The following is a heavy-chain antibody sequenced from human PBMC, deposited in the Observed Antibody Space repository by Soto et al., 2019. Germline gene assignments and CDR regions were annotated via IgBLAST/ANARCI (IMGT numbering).Heavy chain of an antibody. J-gene: IGHJ5*02. Sequence: GSLETSCASSGVTFKSYGMDGVRKATGQALEWVSSISSSSSYIDYAASVKGRFTISRDNSKNTLYLQMNSLRAEDTAVYYCAKEGAFGMITGTTNWFDPWGQATLV. D-gene: IGHD1-7*01. V-gene: IGHV3-21*01. CDR2: ISSSSSYI. CDR3: AKEGAFGMITGTTNWFDP. CDR1: GVTFKSYG.